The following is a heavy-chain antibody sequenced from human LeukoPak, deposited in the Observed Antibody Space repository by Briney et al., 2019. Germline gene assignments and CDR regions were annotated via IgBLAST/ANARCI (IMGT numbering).Heavy chain of an antibody. CDR3: PRVEPQPYGVVIVHYFDN. J-gene: IGHJ4*02. D-gene: IGHD3-3*01. CDR2: IYQTGNT. V-gene: IGHV4-30-4*01. CDR1: GDSLTRGHYY. Sequence: PSETLSLTCTVSGDSLTRGHYYWRWLRQHPGKDLAWLGQIYQTGNTYYNPSLERRLTVSVDTYNNTFSLKLTSVTDYDTPLYYCPRVEPQPYGVVIVHYFDNWGEGALLTVSS.